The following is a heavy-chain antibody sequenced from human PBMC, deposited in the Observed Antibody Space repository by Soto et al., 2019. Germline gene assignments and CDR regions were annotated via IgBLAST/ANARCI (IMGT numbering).Heavy chain of an antibody. J-gene: IGHJ4*01. CDR1: GYSFTSYW. CDR3: ARQAAAGRAAFDY. CDR2: IDPSDSYT. D-gene: IGHD6-13*01. Sequence: GESLKISCKGSGYSFTSYWISWVRQMPGKGLEWMGRIDPSDSYTNYSPSFQGHVTVSADKSISTAYLQWNSLKAPDTAMYYCARQAAAGRAAFDYWGLGTLVTVSS. V-gene: IGHV5-10-1*01.